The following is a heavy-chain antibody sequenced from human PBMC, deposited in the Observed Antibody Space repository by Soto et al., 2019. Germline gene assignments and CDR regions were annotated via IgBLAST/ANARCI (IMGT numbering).Heavy chain of an antibody. V-gene: IGHV4-34*01. Sequence: SETLSLTCAVYGGSFSGYYWSWIRQPPGKGLEWIGEINRSGSTNYNPSLKSRVTISVDTSKNQFSLKLSSVTAADTAVYYCVRQRGYSNYKIWFDPWGQGALVTVSS. D-gene: IGHD5-18*01. CDR2: INRSGST. J-gene: IGHJ5*02. CDR3: VRQRGYSNYKIWFDP. CDR1: GGSFSGYY.